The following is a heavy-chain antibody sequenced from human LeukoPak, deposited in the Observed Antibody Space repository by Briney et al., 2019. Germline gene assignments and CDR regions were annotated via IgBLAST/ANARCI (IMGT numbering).Heavy chain of an antibody. CDR1: GGSISSYY. CDR3: ARAYGDYDNWFDP. V-gene: IGHV4-59*01. D-gene: IGHD4-17*01. Sequence: PSETLSLTCTVSGGSISSYYWSWIRQPPGKGLEWIGYIYYSGSTNYNPSLKSRVTISVDTSKNQFSLKLSSVTAADTAVYYCARAYGDYDNWFDPWGQGTLVTVSS. J-gene: IGHJ5*02. CDR2: IYYSGST.